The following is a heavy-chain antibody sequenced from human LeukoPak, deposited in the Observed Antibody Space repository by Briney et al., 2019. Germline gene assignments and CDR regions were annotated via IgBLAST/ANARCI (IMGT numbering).Heavy chain of an antibody. J-gene: IGHJ4*02. CDR3: ASELVIAVAGTKDY. D-gene: IGHD6-19*01. CDR1: GFTFSSYS. Sequence: GGSLRLSCAASGFTFSSYSMNWVRQAPGKGLEWVSSISSSSSYIYYADSVKGRFTISRDNAKNSLYLQMNSLRAEDTAVYYCASELVIAVAGTKDYWGQGTLVTVSS. V-gene: IGHV3-21*01. CDR2: ISSSSSYI.